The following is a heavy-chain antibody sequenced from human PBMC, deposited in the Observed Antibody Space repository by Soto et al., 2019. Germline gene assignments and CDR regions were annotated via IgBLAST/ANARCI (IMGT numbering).Heavy chain of an antibody. CDR1: GFVFTNFW. Sequence: GGSLRLSCEASGFVFTNFWMHRVRHVPGKGLVWVARIDTSGHSTNYAESVKGRFTISRDNAKNTVSLQMNSLRVEDTGVYYCAKDSWYFDLWSQGSQVTVSS. D-gene: IGHD6-13*01. CDR2: IDTSGHST. V-gene: IGHV3-74*01. CDR3: AKDSWYFDL. J-gene: IGHJ4*02.